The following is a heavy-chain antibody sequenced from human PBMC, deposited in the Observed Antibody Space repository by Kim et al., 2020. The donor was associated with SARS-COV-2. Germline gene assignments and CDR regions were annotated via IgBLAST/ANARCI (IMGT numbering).Heavy chain of an antibody. V-gene: IGHV1-2*02. CDR3: AGRSPDYGDYDLWGLRFDY. J-gene: IGHJ4*02. Sequence: ASVKVSCKASGYTFTGYYMHWVRQAPGQGLEWMGWINPNSGGTNYAQKFQGRVTMTRDTSISTAYMELSRLRSDDTAVYYCAGRSPDYGDYDLWGLRFDYWGQGTLVTVSS. CDR1: GYTFTGYY. D-gene: IGHD4-17*01. CDR2: INPNSGGT.